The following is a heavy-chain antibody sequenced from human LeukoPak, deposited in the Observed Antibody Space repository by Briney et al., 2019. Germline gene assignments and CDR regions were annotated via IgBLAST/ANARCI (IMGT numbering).Heavy chain of an antibody. CDR1: GGSFSGYY. D-gene: IGHD6-19*01. CDR2: INHSGST. J-gene: IGHJ6*02. CDR3: AIIAVAGGMDV. Sequence: SETLSLTCAVYGGSFSGYYWSWIRQPPGKGLEWIGEINHSGSTNYNPSLKSRVTISVDTSKNQFSLKLSSVTAADTAVYYCAIIAVAGGMDVWGQGTTVTVSS. V-gene: IGHV4-34*01.